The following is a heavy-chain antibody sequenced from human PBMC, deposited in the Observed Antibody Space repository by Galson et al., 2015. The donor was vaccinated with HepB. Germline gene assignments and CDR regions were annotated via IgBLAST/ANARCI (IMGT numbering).Heavy chain of an antibody. CDR2: IHGSGGAAGIT. D-gene: IGHD1-26*01. CDR1: GFTFSNYA. V-gene: IGHV3-23*01. CDR3: AKSLHSEPTHYYCGMDV. J-gene: IGHJ6*02. Sequence: SLRLSCAASGFTFSNYAMNWVRQAPGKGLEWVSAIHGSGGAAGITYYADSVRGRFTISRDDSTDRLYLQMSSLRAEDTAVYYCAKSLHSEPTHYYCGMDVWGQGTAVTVSS.